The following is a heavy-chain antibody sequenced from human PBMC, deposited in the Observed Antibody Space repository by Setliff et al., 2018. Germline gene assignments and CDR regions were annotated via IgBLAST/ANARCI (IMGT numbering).Heavy chain of an antibody. D-gene: IGHD3-10*01. J-gene: IGHJ6*02. CDR1: GFTFSRYW. Sequence: SLRLSCAASGFTFSRYWMSWVRQAPGKGLEWVANIKQDGSEKYYVDSVKGRFTISRDNAKNSLYLQMNSLRAEDTAVYYCARDHAYGSRFYYYYYGMDVWGQGTTVTVSS. CDR3: ARDHAYGSRFYYYYYGMDV. V-gene: IGHV3-7*01. CDR2: IKQDGSEK.